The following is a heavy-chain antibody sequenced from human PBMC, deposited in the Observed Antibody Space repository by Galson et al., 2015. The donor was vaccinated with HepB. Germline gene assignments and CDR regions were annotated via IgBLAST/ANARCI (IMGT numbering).Heavy chain of an antibody. Sequence: CAISGDSVSSKSAAWNWIRQSPSRGLEWLGRIYYRSKWYTDYAVSVKSRITIDPDTSKNQFSLRLSSVTPEDTAVYYCARKEFLARYIWFDPWGQGTLVTVSS. V-gene: IGHV6-1*01. CDR3: ARKEFLARYIWFDP. CDR2: IYYRSKWYT. D-gene: IGHD3-10*01. CDR1: GDSVSSKSAA. J-gene: IGHJ5*02.